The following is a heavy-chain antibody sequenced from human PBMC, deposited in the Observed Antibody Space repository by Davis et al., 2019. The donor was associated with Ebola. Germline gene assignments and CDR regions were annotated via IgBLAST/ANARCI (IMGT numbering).Heavy chain of an antibody. CDR3: ARGGLTEDIVVVVAALQSTYFDY. Sequence: ASVKVSCKTSGYTFTGHYIQWVRQAPGQGLEWMGRINPNSGVTKYAQKFQGRVIMTRDTSTNTAYLELSRLRSDDTALYYCARGGLTEDIVVVVAALQSTYFDYWGQGTLVTVSS. CDR1: GYTFTGHY. V-gene: IGHV1-2*06. D-gene: IGHD2-15*01. CDR2: INPNSGVT. J-gene: IGHJ4*02.